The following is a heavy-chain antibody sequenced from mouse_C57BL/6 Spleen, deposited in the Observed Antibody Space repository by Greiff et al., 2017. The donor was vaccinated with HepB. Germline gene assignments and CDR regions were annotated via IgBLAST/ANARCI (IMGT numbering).Heavy chain of an antibody. J-gene: IGHJ2*01. Sequence: QVQLKQPGTELVKPGASVKLSCKASGYTFTSYWMHWVKQRPGQGLEWIGNINPSNGGTNYNEKFKSKATLTVDKSSSTAYMQRSSLTSEDSAVYYCARSTTVVASLDYWGQGTTLTVSS. CDR3: ARSTTVVASLDY. CDR2: INPSNGGT. V-gene: IGHV1-53*01. CDR1: GYTFTSYW. D-gene: IGHD1-1*01.